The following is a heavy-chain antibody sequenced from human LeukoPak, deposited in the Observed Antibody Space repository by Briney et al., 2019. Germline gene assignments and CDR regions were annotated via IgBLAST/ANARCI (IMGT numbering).Heavy chain of an antibody. CDR2: ISSSSSTI. D-gene: IGHD1-1*01. CDR1: GFTFSSYS. CDR3: TRGGTASTGWFAY. V-gene: IGHV3-48*04. J-gene: IGHJ5*01. Sequence: GGSLRLSCAASGFTFSSYSMNWVRQAPGKGLEWVSYISSSSSTIYYADFVKGRFTISRDNAKNSLHLQMNTLKVEDTAVYYCTRGGTASTGWFAYWGQGTVVTVSS.